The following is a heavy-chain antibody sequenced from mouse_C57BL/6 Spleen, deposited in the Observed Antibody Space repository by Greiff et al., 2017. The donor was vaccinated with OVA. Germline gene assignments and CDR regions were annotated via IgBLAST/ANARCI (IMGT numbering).Heavy chain of an antibody. Sequence: QVHVKQPGAELVMPGASVKLSCKASGYTFTSYWMHWVKPRPGQGLEWIGEIDPSDSYTNYNQKFKGKSTLTVDKSSSTAYMQLSSLTSEDSAVYYCASLSDSLFAYWGQGTLVTVSA. V-gene: IGHV1-69*01. CDR1: GYTFTSYW. J-gene: IGHJ3*01. D-gene: IGHD3-2*01. CDR3: ASLSDSLFAY. CDR2: IDPSDSYT.